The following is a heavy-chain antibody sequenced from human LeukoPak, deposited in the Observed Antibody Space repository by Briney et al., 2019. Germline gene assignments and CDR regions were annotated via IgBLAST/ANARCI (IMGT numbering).Heavy chain of an antibody. J-gene: IGHJ3*02. V-gene: IGHV4-59*08. CDR1: GNSISSYY. D-gene: IGHD4-17*01. CDR2: IYYSGST. Sequence: MSSETLSLTCTVSGNSISSYYWSWIRQPPGKGLEWIGYIYYSGSTNYNPSLKSRVTISVDTSKNQFSLKLSSVTAADTAVYYCARRGYDDYNDAFDIWGQGTMVTVSS. CDR3: ARRGYDDYNDAFDI.